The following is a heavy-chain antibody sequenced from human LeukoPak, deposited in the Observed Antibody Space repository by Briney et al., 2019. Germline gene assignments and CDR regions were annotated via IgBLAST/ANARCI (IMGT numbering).Heavy chain of an antibody. CDR3: ARDSGTTGEVKFDP. Sequence: SETLSLTCTVSGASITSYYWSWIRQPPGKGLEWIGYIYYSGSTTYNPSLKSRVTMSVDTSKNQFSLKLSSVTAADTAVYYCARDSGTTGEVKFDPWGQGTLVTVSS. V-gene: IGHV4-59*12. CDR1: GASITSYY. D-gene: IGHD3-10*01. J-gene: IGHJ5*02. CDR2: IYYSGST.